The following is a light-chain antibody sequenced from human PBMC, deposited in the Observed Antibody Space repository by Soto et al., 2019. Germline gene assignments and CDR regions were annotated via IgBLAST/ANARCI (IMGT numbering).Light chain of an antibody. V-gene: IGKV3-20*01. CDR3: QQCGGSPT. CDR2: GAS. CDR1: QKISSTV. Sequence: EIELTQSRAILGLSRVERGSLXSPASQKISSTVLAWYQQKPGQAPRLLIYGASSRTTGIPDRFSGSGSGTDFTLTISRLEPEDFAMYYCQQCGGSPTFGQGTKVDIK. J-gene: IGKJ1*01.